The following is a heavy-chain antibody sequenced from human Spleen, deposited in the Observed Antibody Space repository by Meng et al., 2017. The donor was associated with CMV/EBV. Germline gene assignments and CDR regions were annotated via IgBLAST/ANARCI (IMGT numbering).Heavy chain of an antibody. D-gene: IGHD3-22*01. V-gene: IGHV3-23*01. Sequence: GGSLRLSCAASGFTVSSYYMSWVRQAPGKGLEWVSGINGNGGNTHYAESVKGRFTISRDNSKKTLYLQMSSLRAEDTAVYYCASPSRGWFYGMDVWGQGTTVTVSS. CDR3: ASPSRGWFYGMDV. CDR1: GFTVSSYY. J-gene: IGHJ6*02. CDR2: INGNGGNT.